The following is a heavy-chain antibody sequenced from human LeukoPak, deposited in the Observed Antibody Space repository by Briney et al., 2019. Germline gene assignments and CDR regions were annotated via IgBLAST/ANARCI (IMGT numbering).Heavy chain of an antibody. J-gene: IGHJ1*01. V-gene: IGHV3-74*01. Sequence: GGSLRLSCAASGFTFSSYCMHCVRQAPGKGLVWVSRINSDGSSTSYADSVKGRFTISRDNAKNTLYLQMNSLRAEDTAVYYCAVEAIIPATGAFQHWGQGTLVTVSS. CDR1: GFTFSSYC. CDR3: AVEAIIPATGAFQH. CDR2: INSDGSST. D-gene: IGHD3-22*01.